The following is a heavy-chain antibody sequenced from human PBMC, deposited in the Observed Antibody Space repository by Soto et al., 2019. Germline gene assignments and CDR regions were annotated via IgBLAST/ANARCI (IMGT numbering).Heavy chain of an antibody. CDR2: ISGSGGST. CDR1: GFTFSSYA. V-gene: IGHV3-23*01. Sequence: EVQLLESGGGLVQPGGSLRLSCAASGFTFSSYAMSWVRQAPGKGLEWVSAISGSGGSTYYADSVKGRFTISRDNSKNTLYLQMNSLRAEDTAVYYCAKDRYYDSSGYLLPGGYWGQGTLVTVSS. J-gene: IGHJ4*02. D-gene: IGHD3-22*01. CDR3: AKDRYYDSSGYLLPGGY.